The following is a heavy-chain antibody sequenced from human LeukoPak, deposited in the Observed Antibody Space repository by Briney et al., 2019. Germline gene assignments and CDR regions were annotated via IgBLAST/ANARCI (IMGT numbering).Heavy chain of an antibody. J-gene: IGHJ4*02. CDR2: ISCDGSNK. D-gene: IGHD3-22*01. CDR3: AKAFYYDSSGSPLDY. V-gene: IGHV3-30*18. CDR1: GFTFSSYE. Sequence: GGSLRLSCEASGFTFSSYEMNWARQAPGKGLEWVAVISCDGSNKYYADSVKGRFTISRDNSKNTLYLQMNSLRAEDTAVYYCAKAFYYDSSGSPLDYWGQGTLVTVSS.